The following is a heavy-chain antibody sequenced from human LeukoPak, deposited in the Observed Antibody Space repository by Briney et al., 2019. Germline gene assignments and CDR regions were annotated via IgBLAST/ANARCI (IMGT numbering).Heavy chain of an antibody. CDR2: ISSSGSNI. V-gene: IGHV3-48*03. Sequence: GGSLRLSCAASGFTFSSYEMNWVRQAPGKGREWVSYISSSGSNIYYADSVKGRFTISRDNAKNSLYLQMNSLRAEDTAVYYCARSTYGDYSPYFDYWGQGTLVTVSS. J-gene: IGHJ4*02. CDR1: GFTFSSYE. CDR3: ARSTYGDYSPYFDY. D-gene: IGHD4-17*01.